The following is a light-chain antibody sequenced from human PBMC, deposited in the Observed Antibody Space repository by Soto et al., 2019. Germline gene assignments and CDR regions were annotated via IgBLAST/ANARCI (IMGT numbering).Light chain of an antibody. J-gene: IGLJ1*01. CDR3: AAWDDSLNGYV. Sequence: QSVLTQPPSASGTTGQRVTISCSGSSSNIGSNTVNWYQQLPGTSPKLLIHANNQRHSGFPDRFYGSKSCTSASLAISWLQSEEADYYCAAWDDSLNGYVFGTGTKLTVL. V-gene: IGLV1-44*01. CDR2: ANN. CDR1: SSNIGSNT.